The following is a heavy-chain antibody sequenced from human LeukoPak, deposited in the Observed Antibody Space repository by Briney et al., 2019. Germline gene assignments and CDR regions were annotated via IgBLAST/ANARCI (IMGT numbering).Heavy chain of an antibody. V-gene: IGHV3-48*03. D-gene: IGHD1-14*01. CDR1: GFTFSSYE. Sequence: PGGSLRLSCAVSGFTFSSYEMNWVRQAPGKGLERVSYISSSGSTIHYADFVKGRFIISRDNAKKSLYLQMNSLRAEDTAVYYCARIVITGTLPDFWGQGTLVTVSS. CDR2: ISSSGSTI. J-gene: IGHJ4*02. CDR3: ARIVITGTLPDF.